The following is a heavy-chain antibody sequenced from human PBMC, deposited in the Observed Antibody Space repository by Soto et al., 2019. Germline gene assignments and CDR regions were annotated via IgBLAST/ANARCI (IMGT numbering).Heavy chain of an antibody. D-gene: IGHD6-13*01. CDR2: ISYDGSNK. Sequence: QVQLVESGGGVVQPGRSLRLSCAASGFTFSSYGMHWVRQAPGKGLEWVAVISYDGSNKYYADSVKGRFTISRDNSKNTLYMQMNRLRAEDTAVYYCAKDQVAAAGTYHLRDYYYYYGMDVWGQGTTVTVSS. V-gene: IGHV3-30*18. CDR1: GFTFSSYG. J-gene: IGHJ6*02. CDR3: AKDQVAAAGTYHLRDYYYYYGMDV.